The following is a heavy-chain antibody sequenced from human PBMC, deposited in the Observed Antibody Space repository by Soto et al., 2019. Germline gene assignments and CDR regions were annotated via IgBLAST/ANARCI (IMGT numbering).Heavy chain of an antibody. Sequence: GESLRLSCVASGFTFSSYPMNWVRQAPGKGLEWISNIRSTSSSTDYADSVKGRFTISRDNAKNSLYLQMSSLRDEDTAVYYCARDEVWAFDYWGQGALVTVSS. CDR3: ARDEVWAFDY. V-gene: IGHV3-48*02. D-gene: IGHD7-27*01. J-gene: IGHJ4*02. CDR2: IRSTSSST. CDR1: GFTFSSYP.